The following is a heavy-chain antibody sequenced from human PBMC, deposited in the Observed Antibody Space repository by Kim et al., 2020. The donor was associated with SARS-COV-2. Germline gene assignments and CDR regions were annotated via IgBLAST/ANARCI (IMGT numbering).Heavy chain of an antibody. CDR3: ASEGGWNYGAGYYYYGMDV. CDR2: ISYDGSNK. CDR1: GFTFSSYA. D-gene: IGHD1-7*01. J-gene: IGHJ6*02. Sequence: GGSLRLSCAASGFTFSSYAMHWVRQAPGKGLEWVAVISYDGSNKYYADSVKGRFTISRDNSKNTLYLQMNSLRAEDTAVYYCASEGGWNYGAGYYYYGMDVWGQGTTVTVSS. V-gene: IGHV3-30-3*01.